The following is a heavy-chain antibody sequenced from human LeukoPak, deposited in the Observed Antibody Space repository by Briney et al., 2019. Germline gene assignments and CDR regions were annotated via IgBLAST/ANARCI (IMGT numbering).Heavy chain of an antibody. Sequence: SETLSLTCTVSGGSISSYYWSWIRQPAGKGLEWIGRIYTSGSTNYNPSLKSRVTMSVDTSKNQFSLKLSSVTAADTAVYYCARDWADYYDSSGYYDWYFDLWGRGTLVTVSS. V-gene: IGHV4-4*07. CDR1: GGSISSYY. CDR2: IYTSGST. J-gene: IGHJ2*01. CDR3: ARDWADYYDSSGYYDWYFDL. D-gene: IGHD3-22*01.